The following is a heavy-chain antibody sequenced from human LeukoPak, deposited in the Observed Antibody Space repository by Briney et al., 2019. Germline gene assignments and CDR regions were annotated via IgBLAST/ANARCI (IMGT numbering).Heavy chain of an antibody. D-gene: IGHD5-12*01. Sequence: ASVKVSCKASGYTFNSYGISWVRQAPGQGLEWMGWISAYNGNTNYAQKLQGRVTMTTDTSTSTAYMELRSLRSDDTAVYYCARGLTETVDIVTTTHDYWGQGTLVIVSS. V-gene: IGHV1-18*01. CDR2: ISAYNGNT. CDR1: GYTFNSYG. CDR3: ARGLTETVDIVTTTHDY. J-gene: IGHJ4*02.